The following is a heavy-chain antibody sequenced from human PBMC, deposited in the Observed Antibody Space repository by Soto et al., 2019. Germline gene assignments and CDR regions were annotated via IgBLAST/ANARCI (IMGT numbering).Heavy chain of an antibody. CDR1: GFTFSSYG. CDR2: ISYDGSNK. D-gene: IGHD3-22*01. J-gene: IGHJ4*02. Sequence: GGSLRLSCAASGFTFSSYGMHWVRQAPGKGLEWVAVISYDGSNKYYADSVKGRFTISRDNSKNTLYLQMNSLRAEDTAVYYCAKATKKTLRYYYDSSGLTNPFDYWGQGTLVTVSS. CDR3: AKATKKTLRYYYDSSGLTNPFDY. V-gene: IGHV3-30*18.